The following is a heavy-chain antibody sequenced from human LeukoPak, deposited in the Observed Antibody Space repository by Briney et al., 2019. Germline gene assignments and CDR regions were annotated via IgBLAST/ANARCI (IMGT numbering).Heavy chain of an antibody. J-gene: IGHJ4*02. Sequence: GGSLRLSCAASGFPFNTYWMHWARQVPGKGLVWVSRINTDGTTTTYADSVKGRFTISRDNAKNTLYLQMSSLRVEDTGFYYCARDLRGVQLGYWGQGTLVTVSS. CDR1: GFPFNTYW. CDR3: ARDLRGVQLGY. V-gene: IGHV3-74*03. CDR2: INTDGTTT. D-gene: IGHD1-1*01.